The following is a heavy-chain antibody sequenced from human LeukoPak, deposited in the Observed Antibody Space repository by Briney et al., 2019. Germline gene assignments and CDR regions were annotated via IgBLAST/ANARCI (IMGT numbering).Heavy chain of an antibody. Sequence: ASVKVSCKAFGYIFTSNYMHWVRQAPGQGPEWMGVISPSGGSTTYAQKFQGRVTLTRDMSTSTDYLELSSLRSEDTAVYYCAKDSRRDGYHWGQGTLVIVSS. D-gene: IGHD5-24*01. V-gene: IGHV1-46*01. CDR1: GYIFTSNY. J-gene: IGHJ4*02. CDR2: ISPSGGST. CDR3: AKDSRRDGYH.